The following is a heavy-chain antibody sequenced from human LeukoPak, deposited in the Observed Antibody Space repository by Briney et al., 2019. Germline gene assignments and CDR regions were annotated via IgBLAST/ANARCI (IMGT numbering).Heavy chain of an antibody. V-gene: IGHV4-4*02. CDR1: GDSISGSNW. CDR2: IYHSGST. J-gene: IGHJ4*02. Sequence: SGTLSLTCGVSGDSISGSNWWSRVRQPPGQGLEWIGEIYHSGSTNYNPSLKGRVTISVDTSKNHFSLKLSSVTAADTAVYYCARRYYDSSGYYYFDYWGQGTLVTVSS. CDR3: ARRYYDSSGYYYFDY. D-gene: IGHD3-22*01.